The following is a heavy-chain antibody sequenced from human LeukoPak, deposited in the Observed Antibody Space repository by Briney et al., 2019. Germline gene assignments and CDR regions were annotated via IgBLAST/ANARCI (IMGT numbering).Heavy chain of an antibody. CDR2: MNPNSGNT. CDR1: GYTFTSYD. Sequence: ASVKVSCKASGYTFTSYDINWVRRATGQGLEWMGWMNPNSGNTGYAQKFQGRVTMTRNTSISTAYMELSSLRSEDTAVYYCARRSLQLWNYYFDYWGQGTLVTVSS. J-gene: IGHJ4*02. V-gene: IGHV1-8*01. CDR3: ARRSLQLWNYYFDY. D-gene: IGHD5-18*01.